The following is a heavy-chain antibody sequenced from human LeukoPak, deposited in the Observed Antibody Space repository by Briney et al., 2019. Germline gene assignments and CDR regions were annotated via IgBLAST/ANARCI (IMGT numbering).Heavy chain of an antibody. CDR2: IHHSGST. CDR1: GGSISSTNW. CDR3: ARAPGPNSRSSTFDY. V-gene: IGHV4-4*02. D-gene: IGHD2-2*01. Sequence: PSETLSLTCAVSGGSISSTNWWSWVRQPPGKGLEWIAEIHHSGSTKYNPSLESRVTISVDKSMNQFSLKLSSVTAADTAVYYCARAPGPNSRSSTFDYWGQGTLVTVSS. J-gene: IGHJ4*02.